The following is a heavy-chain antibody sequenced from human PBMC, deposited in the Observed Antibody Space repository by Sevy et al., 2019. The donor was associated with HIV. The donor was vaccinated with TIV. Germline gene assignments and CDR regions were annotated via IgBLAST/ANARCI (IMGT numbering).Heavy chain of an antibody. Sequence: GGSLRLSCVVSGLTFDDYAMHWVRRPPGKGLEWVSGITWNSGGIGYADSVKGRFTISRDIAKKSLYLQMNSLRIEDTAFYYCAGGAAAGRWFDSWGQGTLVTVSS. CDR2: ITWNSGGI. CDR3: AGGAAAGRWFDS. CDR1: GLTFDDYA. V-gene: IGHV3-9*01. J-gene: IGHJ5*01. D-gene: IGHD6-13*01.